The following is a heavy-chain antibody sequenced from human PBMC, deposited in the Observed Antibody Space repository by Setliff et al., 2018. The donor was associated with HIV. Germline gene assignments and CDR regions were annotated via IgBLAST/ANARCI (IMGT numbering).Heavy chain of an antibody. Sequence: KTSETLSLTCSVSGGSISSGTDFWSWIRQPAGKGLEWIGRLHLSGDTNYNPSLRSRVTISVDTSKNQFSLKLSSVTAPDTAVYYCARHHPGGIAAAGLDYWGQGTLVTVSS. V-gene: IGHV4-61*02. D-gene: IGHD6-13*01. CDR2: LHLSGDT. CDR1: GGSISSGTDF. CDR3: ARHHPGGIAAAGLDY. J-gene: IGHJ4*02.